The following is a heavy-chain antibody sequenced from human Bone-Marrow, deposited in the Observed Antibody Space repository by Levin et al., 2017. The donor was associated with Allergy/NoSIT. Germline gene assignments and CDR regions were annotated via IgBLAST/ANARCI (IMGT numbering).Heavy chain of an antibody. D-gene: IGHD4-17*01. Sequence: GGSLRLSCAASGFTFSSYGMHWVRQAPGKGLEWVAVISYDGSNKYYADSVKGRFTISRDNSKNTLYLQMNSLRAEDTAVYYCAKDFSGGSGDYVRDPFDYWGQGTLVTVSS. CDR2: ISYDGSNK. CDR3: AKDFSGGSGDYVRDPFDY. CDR1: GFTFSSYG. V-gene: IGHV3-30*18. J-gene: IGHJ4*02.